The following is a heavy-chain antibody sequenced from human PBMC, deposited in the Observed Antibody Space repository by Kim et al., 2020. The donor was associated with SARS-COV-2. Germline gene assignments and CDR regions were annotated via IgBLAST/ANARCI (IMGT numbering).Heavy chain of an antibody. D-gene: IGHD3-3*01. CDR1: GFTFSSYW. CDR2: IKSDGSSI. V-gene: IGHV3-74*01. CDR3: LRAPQRVLRLDY. Sequence: GGSLRLSCAASGFTFSSYWMYWVRQAPGKGLVYVSRIKSDGSSITYADSVKGRFTISRDNVKNTLYLQMNSLRADDTAVYYCLRAPQRVLRLDYWGQGTLVTVSS. J-gene: IGHJ4*02.